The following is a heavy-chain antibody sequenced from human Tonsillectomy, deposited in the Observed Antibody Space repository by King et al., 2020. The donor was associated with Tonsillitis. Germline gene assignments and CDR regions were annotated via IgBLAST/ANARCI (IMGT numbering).Heavy chain of an antibody. CDR3: ARDGGRGSYVLNY. CDR1: GFTFSSYA. D-gene: IGHD1-26*01. J-gene: IGHJ4*02. Sequence: VQLVESGGGVVQPGRSLRLSCAASGFTFSSYAMHWVRQAPGKGLEWVAVISYDGSNKYYADSVKGRFTISRDNSKNTLYLQMNSLRAEDTAVYYCARDGGRGSYVLNYWGQGTLVTVSS. CDR2: ISYDGSNK. V-gene: IGHV3-30*04.